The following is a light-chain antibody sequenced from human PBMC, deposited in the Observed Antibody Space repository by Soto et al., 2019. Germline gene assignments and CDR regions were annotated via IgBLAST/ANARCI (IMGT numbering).Light chain of an antibody. CDR3: SSYRSSSTLYV. CDR2: DVS. CDR1: SSDVGGYNY. Sequence: QSVLTQPASVSGSPGQSITISCTGTSSDVGGYNYVSWYQQHPGKAPKLMIFDVSNRPSGVSNRFPGSKSGNTASLTVSGLQAEDEADYYCSSYRSSSTLYVFGTGTKVTVL. V-gene: IGLV2-14*03. J-gene: IGLJ1*01.